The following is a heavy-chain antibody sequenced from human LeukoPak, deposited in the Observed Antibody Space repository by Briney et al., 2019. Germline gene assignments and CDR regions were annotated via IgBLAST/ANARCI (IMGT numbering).Heavy chain of an antibody. Sequence: WASVKVSCKASGGTFSSYAISWVRQAPGQGLEWMGRIIPILGIANYAQKFQGRVTITADKSTSTAYMELSSLRSEDTAVYYCARATVTTRAYYYYGMDVWGQGTTVTVSS. CDR3: ARATVTTRAYYYYGMDV. V-gene: IGHV1-69*04. CDR2: IIPILGIA. D-gene: IGHD4-11*01. J-gene: IGHJ6*02. CDR1: GGTFSSYA.